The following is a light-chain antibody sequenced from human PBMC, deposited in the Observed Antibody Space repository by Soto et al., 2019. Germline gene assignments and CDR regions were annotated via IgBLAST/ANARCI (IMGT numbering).Light chain of an antibody. CDR3: TSSTTSSTYV. CDR2: EVS. V-gene: IGLV2-14*01. Sequence: QSALSQPASVSGSPGQSITISCTGTSSDVGNYIYVFWFQQHPGKAPKLIISEVSNRPSGVSSRFSGSKSGNTASLTISGLQAEDEAHYYCTSSTTSSTYVFGTGTKVTVL. CDR1: SSDVGNYIY. J-gene: IGLJ1*01.